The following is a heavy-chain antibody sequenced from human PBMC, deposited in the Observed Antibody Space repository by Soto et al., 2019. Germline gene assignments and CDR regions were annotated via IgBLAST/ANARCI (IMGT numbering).Heavy chain of an antibody. CDR3: TRSSYDILTGYNYYYGRDV. CDR1: GFTFSNYG. J-gene: IGHJ6*02. Sequence: QVQLVESGGGVVQPGRSLRLSCAASGFTFSNYGMHWVRQAPGKGLDWVAVISYDGSEKYYADSVKGRFTISRDNSKNXLXXQMNSLRPDDTAMYYCTRSSYDILTGYNYYYGRDVWGQGTTVTVSS. D-gene: IGHD3-9*01. V-gene: IGHV3-30*03. CDR2: ISYDGSEK.